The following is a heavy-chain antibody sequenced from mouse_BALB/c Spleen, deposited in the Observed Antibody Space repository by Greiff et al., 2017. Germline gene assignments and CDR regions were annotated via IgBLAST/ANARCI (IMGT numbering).Heavy chain of an antibody. CDR1: GFTFSSYT. V-gene: IGHV5-12-2*01. D-gene: IGHD2-3*01. Sequence: EVKLVESGGGLVQPGGSLKLSCAASGFTFSSYTMSWVRQTPEKRLEWVAYISNGGGSTYYPDTVKGRFTISRDNAKNTLYLQMSSLKSEDTAMYYCARHEVPDGYYFDYWGQGTTLTVSS. CDR2: ISNGGGST. CDR3: ARHEVPDGYYFDY. J-gene: IGHJ2*01.